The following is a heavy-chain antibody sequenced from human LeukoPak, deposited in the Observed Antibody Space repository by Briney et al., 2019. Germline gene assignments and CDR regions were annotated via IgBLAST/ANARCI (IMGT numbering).Heavy chain of an antibody. CDR2: ISNSGNTI. CDR1: GFTFSSYE. D-gene: IGHD1-14*01. CDR3: AGDRPGTTYGFAH. J-gene: IGHJ5*02. V-gene: IGHV3-48*03. Sequence: GGSLRLSCAASGFTFSSYEMNWVRQAPGKGLEWISHISNSGNTIYYADSVKGRFTISRDNAEESVYLQMNSLRAEDTAVYYCAGDRPGTTYGFAHWGQGTLVTVSS.